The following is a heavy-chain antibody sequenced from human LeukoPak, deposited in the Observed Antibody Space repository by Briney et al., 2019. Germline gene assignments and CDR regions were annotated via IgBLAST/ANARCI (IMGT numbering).Heavy chain of an antibody. CDR3: ARLAPYDILTGYYHDAFDI. Sequence: PSETLSLTCAVYGGSFSGYYWSWTRQPPGKGLEWIGEINHSGSTNYNPSLKSRVTISVDTSKNQFSLKLSSVTAADTAVYYCARLAPYDILTGYYHDAFDIWGQGTMVTVSS. V-gene: IGHV4-34*01. J-gene: IGHJ3*02. CDR1: GGSFSGYY. CDR2: INHSGST. D-gene: IGHD3-9*01.